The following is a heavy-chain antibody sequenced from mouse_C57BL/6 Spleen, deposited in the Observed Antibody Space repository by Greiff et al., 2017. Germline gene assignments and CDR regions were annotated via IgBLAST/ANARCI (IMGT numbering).Heavy chain of an antibody. CDR1: GYAFSSYW. CDR3: ARGRESAY. V-gene: IGHV1-80*01. CDR2: IYPGDGDT. J-gene: IGHJ3*01. Sequence: QVHVKQSGAELVKPGASVKISCKASGYAFSSYWMNWVKQRPGKGLEWIGQIYPGDGDTNYNGKFKGKATLTADKSSSTAYMQLSSLTSEDSAVYFCARGRESAYWGQGTLVTVSA.